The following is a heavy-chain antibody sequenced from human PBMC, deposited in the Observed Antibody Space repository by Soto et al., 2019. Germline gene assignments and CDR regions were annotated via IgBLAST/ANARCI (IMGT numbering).Heavy chain of an antibody. CDR2: VSYDGSNK. CDR1: GYPFSSFA. V-gene: IGHV3-30-3*01. D-gene: IGHD1-20*01. J-gene: IGHJ6*02. Sequence: GGSLRLSCAASGYPFSSFALHWVRSAPGKGLEWVAVVSYDGSNKYYADSVKGRFTISRDNSKNTLYLQMNSLRAGDTAVYYSARARECITGTFVDYYYGMDAWGQGTTVTVS. CDR3: ARARECITGTFVDYYYGMDA.